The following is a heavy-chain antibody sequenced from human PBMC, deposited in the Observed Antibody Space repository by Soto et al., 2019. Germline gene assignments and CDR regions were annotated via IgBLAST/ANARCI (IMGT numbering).Heavy chain of an antibody. CDR3: ARDSSSTSCYFFGICPSVLGYYYGMDV. Sequence: GSLRLSGAASVFTCSSYSMNWVRQAPGKGLEWVSSISSSSSYIYYADSVKGRFTISRDNAKNSLYLQMNSLRAEDTAVYYCARDSSSTSCYFFGICPSVLGYYYGMDVWGQGTTVTVSS. CDR2: ISSSSSYI. CDR1: VFTCSSYS. D-gene: IGHD2-2*01. V-gene: IGHV3-21*01. J-gene: IGHJ6*02.